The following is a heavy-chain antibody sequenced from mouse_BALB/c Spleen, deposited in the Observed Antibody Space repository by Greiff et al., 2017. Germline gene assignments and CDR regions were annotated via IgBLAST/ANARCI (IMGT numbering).Heavy chain of an antibody. CDR3: ARDGSSYGYFDY. Sequence: EVKVEESGGGLVQPGGSRKLSCAASGFTFSSFGMHWVRQAPEKGLEWVAYISSGSSTIYYADTVKGRFTISRDNPKNTLFLQMTSLRSEDTAMYYCARDGSSYGYFDYWGQGTTLTVSS. CDR2: ISSGSSTI. D-gene: IGHD1-1*01. CDR1: GFTFSSFG. J-gene: IGHJ2*01. V-gene: IGHV5-17*02.